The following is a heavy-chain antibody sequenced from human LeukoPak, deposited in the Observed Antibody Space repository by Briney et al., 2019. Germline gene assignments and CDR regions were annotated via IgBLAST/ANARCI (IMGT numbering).Heavy chain of an antibody. CDR2: ISSSSSYI. Sequence: PGGSLRLSCAASGFTFSSYSMNWVRQAPGKGLEWVSSISSSSSYIYYADSVKGRFTISRDNSKNTLYLQMNSLRAEDTAVYYCANVIQYSSSSGDYWGQGTLVTVSS. CDR1: GFTFSSYS. D-gene: IGHD6-6*01. CDR3: ANVIQYSSSSGDY. J-gene: IGHJ4*02. V-gene: IGHV3-21*04.